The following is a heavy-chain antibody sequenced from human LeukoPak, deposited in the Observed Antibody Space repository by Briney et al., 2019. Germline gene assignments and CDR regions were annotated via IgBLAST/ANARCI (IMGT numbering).Heavy chain of an antibody. CDR2: IYYSGST. J-gene: IGHJ4*02. V-gene: IGHV4-30-4*08. Sequence: SETLSLTCTVSGGSISSGDYYWSWIRQPPGKGLEWIGYIYYSGSTNYNPSLKSRVTISVDTSKNQLSLKLSSVTAADTAVYYCARGGTHDFWSGYYYSDYWGQGTLVTVSS. CDR1: GGSISSGDYY. CDR3: ARGGTHDFWSGYYYSDY. D-gene: IGHD3-3*01.